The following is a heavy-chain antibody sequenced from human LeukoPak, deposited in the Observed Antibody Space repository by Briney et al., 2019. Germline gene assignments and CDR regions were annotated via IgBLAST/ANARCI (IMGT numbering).Heavy chain of an antibody. CDR2: INAGNGNT. Sequence: VASVTVSCKASGYTFTSYAMHWVRQAPGQRLEWMGWINAGNGNTKYSQKFQGRVTITRDTSASTAYMELSSLRSEDTAVYYCAGSGSSWYSYYYYGMDVWGQGTTVTVSS. CDR3: AGSGSSWYSYYYYGMDV. V-gene: IGHV1-3*01. J-gene: IGHJ6*02. D-gene: IGHD6-13*01. CDR1: GYTFTSYA.